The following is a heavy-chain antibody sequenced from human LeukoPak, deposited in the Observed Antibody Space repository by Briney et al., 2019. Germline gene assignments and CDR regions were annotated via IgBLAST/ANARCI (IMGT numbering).Heavy chain of an antibody. Sequence: SETLSLTCTVSGGSISSYYWSWIRQPPGKGLEWIGYIYYSGSTNYNPSLKSRVTISVDTSKNQFSLKLSSVTAADTAVYYCARANGGLGKADYWGQGTLVTVSS. V-gene: IGHV4-59*12. CDR3: ARANGGLGKADY. J-gene: IGHJ4*02. D-gene: IGHD7-27*01. CDR2: IYYSGST. CDR1: GGSISSYY.